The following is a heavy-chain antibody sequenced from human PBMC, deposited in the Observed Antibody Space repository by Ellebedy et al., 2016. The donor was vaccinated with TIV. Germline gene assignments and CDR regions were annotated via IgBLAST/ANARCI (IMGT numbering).Heavy chain of an antibody. CDR3: AKLRCSGGSCYSWAYDV. V-gene: IGHV4-39*02. CDR1: GASISSSSDF. CDR2: ISYSYSGTT. D-gene: IGHD2-15*01. J-gene: IGHJ2*01. Sequence: SETLSLXCAVSGASISSSSDFWGWIRQPPGKGLEWLGSISYSYSGTTYYNPSLRGRVTISIDTSKNHFSLKLSSVTAADTAVYFCAKLRCSGGSCYSWAYDVWGRGTLVAVSS.